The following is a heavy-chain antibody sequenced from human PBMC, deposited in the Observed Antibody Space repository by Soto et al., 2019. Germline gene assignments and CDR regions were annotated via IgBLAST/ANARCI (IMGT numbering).Heavy chain of an antibody. V-gene: IGHV3-30*18. D-gene: IGHD2-2*01. CDR2: ISYDGSDE. CDR3: AKDTSPGVSASSSDY. Sequence: ESGGGVVQPGRSLRLSCAASGFTFSSFGMHWVRQAPGKGLEWVALISYDGSDEYYRDSVKGRFTISRDNSKNTLFLQVNILRPEDTAVYYCAKDTSPGVSASSSDYWGQGALVTVSS. J-gene: IGHJ4*02. CDR1: GFTFSSFG.